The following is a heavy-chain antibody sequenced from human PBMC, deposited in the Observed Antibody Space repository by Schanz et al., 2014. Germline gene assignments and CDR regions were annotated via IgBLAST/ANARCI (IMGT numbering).Heavy chain of an antibody. CDR3: ARDGIGADKR. CDR1: GYTFTDYH. V-gene: IGHV1-2*06. Sequence: QVQVVQSGAEVKKPGASVKVSCKSSGYTFTDYHIHWVRQAPGQGLEYMGRINPNSGGTNFAQKFQGRVTMTRDTSISTAYMEMTRLTSDDTAVYYCARDGIGADKRWGQGTLVTVSS. D-gene: IGHD6-13*01. J-gene: IGHJ4*02. CDR2: INPNSGGT.